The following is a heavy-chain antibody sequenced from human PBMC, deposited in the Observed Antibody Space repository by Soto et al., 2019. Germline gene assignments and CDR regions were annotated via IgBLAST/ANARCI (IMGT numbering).Heavy chain of an antibody. CDR2: ISGSGGST. J-gene: IGHJ4*02. D-gene: IGHD3-3*01. Sequence: HPGGSLRLSCAASGFTFSSYAMSWVRQAPGKGLEWVSAISGSGGSTYYADSVKGRFTISRDNSKNTLYLQMNSLRAEDTAVYYCAKDFWSGPKYYFDYWGQGTLVTVSS. V-gene: IGHV3-23*01. CDR1: GFTFSSYA. CDR3: AKDFWSGPKYYFDY.